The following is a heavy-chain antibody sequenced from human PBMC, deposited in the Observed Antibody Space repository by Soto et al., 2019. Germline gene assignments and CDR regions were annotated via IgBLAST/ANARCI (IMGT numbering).Heavy chain of an antibody. D-gene: IGHD1-1*01. CDR2: ITGSGGVT. J-gene: IGHJ4*02. CDR1: GFDFSGSE. Sequence: EVKLVESGGALVKPGGSLRLSCTASGFDFSGSEMNWFRQAAGKGLEWVAYITGSGGVTFHADSVKGRFSISRDNAKNSLFLDMSDLTADDTCVYYCAKVAPFILDSPFWGQGTLVTVSS. V-gene: IGHV3-48*03. CDR3: AKVAPFILDSPF.